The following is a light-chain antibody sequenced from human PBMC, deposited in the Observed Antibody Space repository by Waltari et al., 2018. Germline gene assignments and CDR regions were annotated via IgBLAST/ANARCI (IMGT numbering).Light chain of an antibody. CDR1: SSDVGAYNY. CDR3: ISYTTSDTMI. CDR2: DVS. Sequence: QSALTQPASVSGSPGQSITISCTGTSSDVGAYNYVSWYQQHPGKVPKLIIYDVSHRPSGVSSRFLGSSSDNTASLTISGLQAEDEADYYCISYTTSDTMIFGGGTKLTVL. V-gene: IGLV2-14*03. J-gene: IGLJ2*01.